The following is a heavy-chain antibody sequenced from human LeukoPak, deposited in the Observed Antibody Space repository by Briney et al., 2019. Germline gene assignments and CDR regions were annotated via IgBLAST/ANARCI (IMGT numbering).Heavy chain of an antibody. D-gene: IGHD3-10*01. Sequence: GGSLRLSCVASGFTFNNYWMSWVRQAPGKGLEWVANIKQDGTEKYYVDSVKGRFTISRDSSKNTLHLQMNSLRAEDTAVYYCAKDRGVVDYWGQGTLVTVSS. V-gene: IGHV3-7*03. CDR3: AKDRGVVDY. J-gene: IGHJ4*02. CDR2: IKQDGTEK. CDR1: GFTFNNYW.